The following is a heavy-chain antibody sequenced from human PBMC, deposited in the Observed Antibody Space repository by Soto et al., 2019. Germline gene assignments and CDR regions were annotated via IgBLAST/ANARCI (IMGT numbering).Heavy chain of an antibody. J-gene: IGHJ6*02. CDR3: ARDSEQWLVGVGMDV. V-gene: IGHV3-30-3*01. Sequence: PXVFLRLSCAASGFTFSSYSMHWVRQAPGRGLEWVALISYDGSNKYYADSVKGRFTISRDNSKNTLYLQMNSLRPEDTAVYSCARDSEQWLVGVGMDVWGQGTTVTVSS. CDR2: ISYDGSNK. D-gene: IGHD6-19*01. CDR1: GFTFSSYS.